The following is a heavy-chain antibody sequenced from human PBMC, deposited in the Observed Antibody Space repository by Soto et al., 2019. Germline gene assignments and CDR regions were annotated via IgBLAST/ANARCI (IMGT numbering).Heavy chain of an antibody. D-gene: IGHD2-2*02. V-gene: IGHV1-2*04. CDR3: PRGEGYCSSTRCYIMDV. CDR1: GGTFSSYA. CDR2: INPNSGGT. Sequence: GASVKVSCKASGGTFSSYAISWVRQAPGQGLEWMGCINPNSGGTNYAQKFQGWVTMNRDTYISTAYMELSRLRSDDTAVYYCPRGEGYCSSTRCYIMDVWGQGTTVTVSS. J-gene: IGHJ6*02.